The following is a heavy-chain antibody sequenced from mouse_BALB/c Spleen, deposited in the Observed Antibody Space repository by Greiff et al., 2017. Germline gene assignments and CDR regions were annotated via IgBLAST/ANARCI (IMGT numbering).Heavy chain of an antibody. CDR3: ARSRALREESGYFDY. CDR1: GYSITSDYA. CDR2: ISYSGST. V-gene: IGHV3-2*02. Sequence: EVMLVESGPGLVKPSQSLSLTCTVTGYSITSDYAWNWIRQFPGNKLEWMGYISYSGSTSYNPSLKSRISITRDTSKNQFFLQLNSVTTEDTATYYCARSRALREESGYFDYWGQGTTLTVSS. D-gene: IGHD1-1*01. J-gene: IGHJ2*01.